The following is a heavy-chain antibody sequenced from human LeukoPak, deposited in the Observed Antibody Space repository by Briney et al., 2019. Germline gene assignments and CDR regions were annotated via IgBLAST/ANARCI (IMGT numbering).Heavy chain of an antibody. CDR2: INHSGST. D-gene: IGHD2-15*01. Sequence: SETLSLTCAVYGGSFSGYYWSWIRQPPGKGLEWIGEINHSGSTNYNPSLKSRVTISVDTSKNQFSLKLSSVTAADTAVYYCARGGSGYCSGGSCYSRFGYWGQGTLVTVTS. CDR3: ARGGSGYCSGGSCYSRFGY. J-gene: IGHJ4*02. CDR1: GGSFSGYY. V-gene: IGHV4-34*01.